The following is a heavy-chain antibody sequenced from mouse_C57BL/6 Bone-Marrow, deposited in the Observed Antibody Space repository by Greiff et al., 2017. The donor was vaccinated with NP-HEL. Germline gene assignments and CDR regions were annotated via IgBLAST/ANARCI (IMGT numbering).Heavy chain of an antibody. D-gene: IGHD1-1*01. J-gene: IGHJ1*03. CDR2: ISSGGDYI. Sequence: EVQRVESGEGLVKPGGSLKLSCAASGFTFSSYAMSWVRQTPEKRLEWVAYISSGGDYIYYADTVKGRFTISRDNARNTLYLQMSSLKSEDTAMDYCTRGSYYYGSSYDWYFDVWGTGTTVTVSS. CDR3: TRGSYYYGSSYDWYFDV. V-gene: IGHV5-9-1*02. CDR1: GFTFSSYA.